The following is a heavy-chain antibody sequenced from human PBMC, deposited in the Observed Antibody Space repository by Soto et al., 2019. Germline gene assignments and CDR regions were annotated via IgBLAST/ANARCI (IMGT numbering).Heavy chain of an antibody. D-gene: IGHD2-2*01. Sequence: ASVKVSCKASGYTFTGYYMHWVRQAPGQGLEWMGWINPNSGGTSYAQKFQGRVTMTRDTSISTAYMELSRLRSDGTAVYYCASLATLGYCSSTSCPIDYWGQGTLVTVSS. CDR2: INPNSGGT. CDR1: GYTFTGYY. V-gene: IGHV1-2*02. J-gene: IGHJ4*02. CDR3: ASLATLGYCSSTSCPIDY.